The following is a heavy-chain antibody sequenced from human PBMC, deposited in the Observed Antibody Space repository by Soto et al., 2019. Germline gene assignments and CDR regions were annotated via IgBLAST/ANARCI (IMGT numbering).Heavy chain of an antibody. D-gene: IGHD2-15*01. CDR1: GYTFTAYY. CDR2: INPNSGGT. J-gene: IGHJ3*02. Sequence: QVHLVQSGAEVKKPGASVKVSCKASGYTFTAYYIHWVRQAPGQGLDWMGWINPNSGGTDYAQKFQGWVTMTRDTSISTAYMELSSLKSGDTAVYYCARGDYLTRTVVFDIWGQGTMVTVSS. CDR3: ARGDYLTRTVVFDI. V-gene: IGHV1-2*04.